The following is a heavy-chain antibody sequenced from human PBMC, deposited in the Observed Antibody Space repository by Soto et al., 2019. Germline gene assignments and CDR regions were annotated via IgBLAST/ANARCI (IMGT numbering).Heavy chain of an antibody. V-gene: IGHV3-30*18. Sequence: QVQLVESGGGVVQPGRSLRLSCAASGFTFSSFGMHWVRQAPGKGLEWVAVISFDGSNKYYADSVKGRFTISRDNSKNTLSLPMNSLNAEDTDVYYCAKDTSKYSNNWPAYYGLDVWGQGTTVNVSS. J-gene: IGHJ6*02. CDR2: ISFDGSNK. CDR1: GFTFSSFG. D-gene: IGHD1-1*01. CDR3: AKDTSKYSNNWPAYYGLDV.